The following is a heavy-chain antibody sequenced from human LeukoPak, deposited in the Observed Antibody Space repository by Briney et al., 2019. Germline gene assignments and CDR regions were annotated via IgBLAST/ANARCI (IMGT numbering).Heavy chain of an antibody. CDR2: ISGSGGST. D-gene: IGHD3-9*01. CDR1: GFTFSSYA. J-gene: IGHJ4*02. Sequence: GGSLRLSCAASGFTFSSYAMSWVRQAPGKGLEWVSAISGSGGSTYYADSVKGRFTISRDNSKNTLYLQMNSLRAEDTAVYYCAKDAPISILTGYYLLDYWGQGALVTVSS. V-gene: IGHV3-23*01. CDR3: AKDAPISILTGYYLLDY.